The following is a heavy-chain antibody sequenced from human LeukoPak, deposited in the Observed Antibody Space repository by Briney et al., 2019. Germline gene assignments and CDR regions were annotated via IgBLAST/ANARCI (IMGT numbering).Heavy chain of an antibody. J-gene: IGHJ6*02. V-gene: IGHV3-30-3*01. CDR1: GFTFSSYA. CDR3: ARDLYYYGSGSFGKYYYYGMDV. D-gene: IGHD3-10*01. CDR2: ISYDGSNK. Sequence: GGSLRLSCAASGFTFSSYAMHWVRQAPGKGLEWVAVISYDGSNKYYADSVKGRFTISRDNSKNTPYLQMNSLRAEDTAVYYCARDLYYYGSGSFGKYYYYGMDVWGQGTTVTVSS.